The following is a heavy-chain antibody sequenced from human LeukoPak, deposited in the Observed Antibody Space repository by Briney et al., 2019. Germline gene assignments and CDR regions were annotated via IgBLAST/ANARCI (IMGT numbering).Heavy chain of an antibody. D-gene: IGHD5/OR15-5a*01. V-gene: IGHV3-11*01. J-gene: IGHJ6*02. Sequence: PGGSLRLSCAASGFTFSDYYMSWIRPAPGKGLEWVSYICSSVSTIYYADSVKGRFTISRDNAKKSLYLQKSSLRAEDTAVYYCARSRSVSNYKGMDVWGQGTKVTVSS. CDR1: GFTFSDYY. CDR3: ARSRSVSNYKGMDV. CDR2: ICSSVSTI.